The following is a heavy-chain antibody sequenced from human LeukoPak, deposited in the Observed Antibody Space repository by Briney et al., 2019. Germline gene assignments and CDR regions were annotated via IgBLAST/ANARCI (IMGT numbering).Heavy chain of an antibody. CDR1: GFTFTNAW. CDR2: IRSKANSYAT. Sequence: GGSRRLSRVVSGFTFTNAWMTWVRQAPGKGLEWVGRIRSKANSYATAYAASVKGRFTISRDDSKNTAYLQMNSLKTEDTAVYYCTRQQQLVLHDYWGQGTLVTVSS. V-gene: IGHV3-73*01. CDR3: TRQQQLVLHDY. D-gene: IGHD6-13*01. J-gene: IGHJ4*02.